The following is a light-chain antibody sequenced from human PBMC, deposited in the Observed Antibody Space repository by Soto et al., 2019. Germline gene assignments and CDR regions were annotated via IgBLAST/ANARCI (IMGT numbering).Light chain of an antibody. CDR2: DAS. V-gene: IGKV1-5*01. Sequence: DIQMTQSPSTLSASVGGRVTITCRASQSINIWLAWYQQKPGKAPKVLIYDASTLESGVPSRFRGSGSGTEFTLTISDLQPDDFATYYCQQYNGYQYTFGQGTKLEIK. CDR1: QSINIW. CDR3: QQYNGYQYT. J-gene: IGKJ2*01.